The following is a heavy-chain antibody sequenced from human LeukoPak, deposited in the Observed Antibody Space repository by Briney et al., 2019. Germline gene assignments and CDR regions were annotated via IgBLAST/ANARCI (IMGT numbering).Heavy chain of an antibody. V-gene: IGHV4-59*01. CDR1: GGSISSYY. D-gene: IGHD2-21*01. CDR3: ASLCGGDCYRAQDAFDI. J-gene: IGHJ3*02. CDR2: IYYSGST. Sequence: PSETLSLTCTVSGGSISSYYWSWILQPPGKGLEWLGYIYYSGSTNYNPSLKSRVTISVDTSKNQFSLKLSSVTAADTAVYYCASLCGGDCYRAQDAFDIWGQGTMVTVSS.